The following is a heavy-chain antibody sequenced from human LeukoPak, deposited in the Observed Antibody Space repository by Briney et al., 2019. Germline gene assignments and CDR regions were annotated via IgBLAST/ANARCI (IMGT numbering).Heavy chain of an antibody. CDR2: ITNSATT. Sequence: SDTVSLTCSLWGRPLNVYHESGMPQPPEGGVEGIGEITNSATTKYNPSLQSRVTISIDTSKNQFSLKLTSVSAADPAVYYCARGKVRYYYYYMDVWGKGPTVTVSS. CDR3: ARGKVRYYYYYMDV. J-gene: IGHJ6*03. V-gene: IGHV4-34*01. CDR1: GRPLNVYH.